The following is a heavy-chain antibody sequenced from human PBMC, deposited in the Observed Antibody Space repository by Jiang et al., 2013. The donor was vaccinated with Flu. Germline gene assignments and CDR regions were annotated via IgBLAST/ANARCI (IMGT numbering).Heavy chain of an antibody. V-gene: IGHV4-4*07. J-gene: IGHJ6*03. D-gene: IGHD6-13*01. CDR3: AREVYSSAWYIYYMDV. Sequence: GSGLVKPSETLSLICNVSGGSITNYYLTWIRKPAGKGLEWIGRIFTSGITNYHPSLKSRVSMSVDTSKNQFSLKLQAVTAADTAVYYCAREVYSSAWYIYYMDVWGKGASVTGLL. CDR1: GGSITNYY. CDR2: IFTSGIT.